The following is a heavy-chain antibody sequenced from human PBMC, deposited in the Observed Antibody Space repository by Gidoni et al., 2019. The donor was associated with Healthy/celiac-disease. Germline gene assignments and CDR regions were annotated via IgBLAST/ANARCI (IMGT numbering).Heavy chain of an antibody. J-gene: IGHJ5*02. CDR1: GFTFSSYA. Sequence: EVQLLESGGGLVQPGGSLRLSCAASGFTFSSYAMSWVRQAPGKGLEWVSAISGSGGSTYYADSVKGRFTISRDNSKNTLYLQMNSLRAEDTAVYYCAKGPTIAVAGTGGYNWFDPWGQGTLVTVSS. CDR2: ISGSGGST. V-gene: IGHV3-23*01. CDR3: AKGPTIAVAGTGGYNWFDP. D-gene: IGHD6-19*01.